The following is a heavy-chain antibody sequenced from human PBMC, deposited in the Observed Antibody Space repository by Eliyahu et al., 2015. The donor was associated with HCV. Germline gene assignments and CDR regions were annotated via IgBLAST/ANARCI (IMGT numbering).Heavy chain of an antibody. J-gene: IGHJ5*02. D-gene: IGHD6-6*01. Sequence: EVHLLESGGGLVQPGGSLRLXCAAAGFTFSDYAMNWVRQAPGKGLEWVSVINSGGTDKNYADSVKGRFTISRDNSKNTVHLQMNDLRVDDTAVYYCAKEGSLIAAHGSNWFDPWGQGTLVTVSS. CDR1: GFTFSDYA. V-gene: IGHV3-23*03. CDR3: AKEGSLIAAHGSNWFDP. CDR2: INSGGTDK.